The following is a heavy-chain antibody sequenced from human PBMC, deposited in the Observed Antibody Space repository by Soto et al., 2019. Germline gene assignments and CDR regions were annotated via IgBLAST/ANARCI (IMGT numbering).Heavy chain of an antibody. CDR1: GGTFSSYA. J-gene: IGHJ6*02. CDR2: IIPIFGTA. Sequence: QVQLVQSGAEVKKPGSSVKVSCKASGGTFSSYAINWVRQAPGQGLEWMGGIIPIFGTADYAQKFQGRVTIAADESTSTAYMELSRLRSEDTAVYYCARAVDGGVYYNDGMDVWGQGTTVSVSS. D-gene: IGHD3-16*01. CDR3: ARAVDGGVYYNDGMDV. V-gene: IGHV1-69*12.